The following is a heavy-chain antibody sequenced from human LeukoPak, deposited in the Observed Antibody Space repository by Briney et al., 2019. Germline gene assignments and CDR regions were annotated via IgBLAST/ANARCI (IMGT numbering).Heavy chain of an antibody. Sequence: ASVKVSCKASGYTFTGYYMHWVRQAPGQGLEWRGWINPNRGGTNYAQKFQGRVTMTRDTSISTAYMELSRLRSDDTAVYYCARDLGCSGGSCDLNWFDPWGQGTLVTVSS. CDR3: ARDLGCSGGSCDLNWFDP. CDR1: GYTFTGYY. CDR2: INPNRGGT. D-gene: IGHD2-15*01. J-gene: IGHJ5*02. V-gene: IGHV1-2*02.